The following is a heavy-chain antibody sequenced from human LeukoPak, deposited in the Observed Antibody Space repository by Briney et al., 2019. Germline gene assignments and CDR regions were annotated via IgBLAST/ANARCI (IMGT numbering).Heavy chain of an antibody. CDR3: TTDGPYSSSWYNAY. CDR1: GFTFSNAW. D-gene: IGHD6-13*01. CDR2: IKSKTDGGTT. V-gene: IGHV3-15*01. Sequence: GGSLRLSCAASGFTFSNAWMSWVRQAPGKGLEWVGRIKSKTDGGTTDYAAPVKGRFTISRDDSKNTLYLQMNSLKTEDTAVYYCTTDGPYSSSWYNAYWGQGTLVTVSS. J-gene: IGHJ4*02.